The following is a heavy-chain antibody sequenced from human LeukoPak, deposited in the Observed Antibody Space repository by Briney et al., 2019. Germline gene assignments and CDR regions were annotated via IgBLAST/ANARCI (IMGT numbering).Heavy chain of an antibody. D-gene: IGHD4-17*01. V-gene: IGHV3-23*01. CDR2: IRGSGGGGT. J-gene: IGHJ3*02. CDR3: TRDPNGDYVGAFDM. Sequence: GGSLRLSCAASGITFSTYAMTWVRQAPGKGLEWVSSIRGSGGGGTDYADSVKGRFTISRDNSRDTLFLQMNSLRAEDTALYYCTRDPNGDYVGAFDMWGPGTMVTVSS. CDR1: GITFSTYA.